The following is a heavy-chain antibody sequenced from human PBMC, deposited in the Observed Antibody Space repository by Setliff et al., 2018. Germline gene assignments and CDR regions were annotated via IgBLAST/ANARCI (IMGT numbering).Heavy chain of an antibody. J-gene: IGHJ4*02. Sequence: GGSLRLSCATSGFTFSAYGMSWVRQAPGKGLEWVSVSPRGGSATYYADSVKGRFTISRDDSRNTLYLQMNSLRAEDTAVYYCARADVPYCLGGDCYLSSHWGQGTLVTVSS. CDR3: ARADVPYCLGGDCYLSSH. D-gene: IGHD2-21*01. CDR1: GFTFSAYG. CDR2: SPRGGSAT. V-gene: IGHV3-23*03.